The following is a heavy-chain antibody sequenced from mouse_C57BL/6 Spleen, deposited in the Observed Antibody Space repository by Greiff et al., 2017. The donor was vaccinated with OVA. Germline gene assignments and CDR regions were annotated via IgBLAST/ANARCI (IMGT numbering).Heavy chain of an antibody. V-gene: IGHV1-42*01. CDR1: GYSFTGYY. J-gene: IGHJ4*01. CDR3: ARPLSTVVDMDY. Sequence: VHVKQSGPELVKPGASVKISCKASGYSFTGYYMNWVKQSPEKSLEWIGEINPSTGGTTYNQKFKAKATLTVDKSSSTAYMQLKSLTSEDSAVYYCARPLSTVVDMDYWGQGTSVTVSS. CDR2: INPSTGGT. D-gene: IGHD1-1*01.